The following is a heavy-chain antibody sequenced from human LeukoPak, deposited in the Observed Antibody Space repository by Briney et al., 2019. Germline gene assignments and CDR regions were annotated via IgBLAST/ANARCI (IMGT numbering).Heavy chain of an antibody. D-gene: IGHD6-19*01. Sequence: GGSLRLSCAASGFTFSGYWMSWVRQAPGKGLEWVANIKQDGSEKCYVDSVKGRFTISRDNAKNSLYLQMNSLRAEDTAVYYCAREGSSGWYSYYYYYMDVWGKGTTVTVSS. J-gene: IGHJ6*03. CDR1: GFTFSGYW. V-gene: IGHV3-7*01. CDR2: IKQDGSEK. CDR3: AREGSSGWYSYYYYYMDV.